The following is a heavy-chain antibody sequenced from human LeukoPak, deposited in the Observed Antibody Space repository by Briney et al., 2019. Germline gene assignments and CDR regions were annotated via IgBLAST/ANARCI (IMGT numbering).Heavy chain of an antibody. CDR2: IWYGGSNK. Sequence: GGSLRLSCAASGFTFSSYGMHWVRQAPGKGLEWVAVIWYGGSNKYYADSVKGRFTISRDNSKNTLYLQMNSLRAEDTAVYYCAREGAVLRYFDWLLLTPYCDSWGQGDLVTVSS. CDR1: GFTFSSYG. J-gene: IGHJ4*02. D-gene: IGHD3-9*01. V-gene: IGHV3-33*01. CDR3: AREGAVLRYFDWLLLTPYCDS.